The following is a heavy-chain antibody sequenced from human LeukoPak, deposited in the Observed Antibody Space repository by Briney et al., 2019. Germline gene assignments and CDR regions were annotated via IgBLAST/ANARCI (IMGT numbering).Heavy chain of an antibody. CDR3: ARDGGDNWFDP. CDR1: GGTFSSYA. Sequence: ASVKVSCKASGGTFSSYAISRVRQAPGQGLEWMGGIIPIFGTANYAQKFQGRVTSTADESTSTAYMELSSLRSEDTAVYYCARDGGDNWFDPWGQGTLVTVSS. J-gene: IGHJ5*02. CDR2: IIPIFGTA. V-gene: IGHV1-69*13. D-gene: IGHD3-16*01.